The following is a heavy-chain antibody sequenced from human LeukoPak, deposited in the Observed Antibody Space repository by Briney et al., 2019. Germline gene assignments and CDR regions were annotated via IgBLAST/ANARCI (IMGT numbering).Heavy chain of an antibody. Sequence: GRSLRLSCAASGFTFSSYAMHWVRQAPGKGLEWVAVISYDGSNKYYADSVKGRFTISRDNSKNTLYLQMNSLRAEDTAVYHCARVGGYYDSSGYYYGTMGDYWGQGTLVTVSS. J-gene: IGHJ4*02. CDR3: ARVGGYYDSSGYYYGTMGDY. CDR1: GFTFSSYA. CDR2: ISYDGSNK. D-gene: IGHD3-22*01. V-gene: IGHV3-30-3*01.